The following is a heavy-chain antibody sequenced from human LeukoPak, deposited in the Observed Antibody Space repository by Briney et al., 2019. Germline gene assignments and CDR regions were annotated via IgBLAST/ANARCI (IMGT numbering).Heavy chain of an antibody. J-gene: IGHJ4*02. CDR3: ARETSGMWQPADY. D-gene: IGHD1-14*01. CDR2: IIPIFGTA. CDR1: GGTFSSYA. Sequence: SVTVSCKASGGTFSSYAISWVRQAPGQGLEWMGGIIPIFGTANYAQKFQGRVTITADESTSTAYMELSSLRSEDTAVYYCARETSGMWQPADYWGQGTLVTVSS. V-gene: IGHV1-69*13.